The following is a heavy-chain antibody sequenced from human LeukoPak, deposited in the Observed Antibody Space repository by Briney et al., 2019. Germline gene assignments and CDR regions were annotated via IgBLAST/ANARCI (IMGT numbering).Heavy chain of an antibody. V-gene: IGHV1-18*04. CDR1: GYTFTGHY. CDR2: ISAYNGNT. D-gene: IGHD6-19*01. Sequence: GASVKVSCKASGYTFTGHYTHWVRQAPGQGLEWMGWISAYNGNTNYAQKLQGRVTMTTDTSTSTAYMELRSLRSDDTAVYYCARDRTQWLALDYWGQGTLVTVSS. J-gene: IGHJ4*02. CDR3: ARDRTQWLALDY.